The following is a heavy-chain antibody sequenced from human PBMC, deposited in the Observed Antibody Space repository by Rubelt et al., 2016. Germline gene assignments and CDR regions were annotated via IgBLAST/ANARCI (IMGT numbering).Heavy chain of an antibody. J-gene: IGHJ4*02. CDR1: GGSISSSSYY. V-gene: IGHV4-61*05. CDR3: ARGTWVNYFDY. Sequence: QLQLQESGPGLVKPGGSISSSSYYWGWIRQPPGKGLEWIGYIYYSGSTNYNPSLKIRVTISVDTSKNQLSLKLSSVTAADTAVYYCARGTWVNYFDYWGQGTLVTVSS. CDR2: IYYSGST. D-gene: IGHD1-14*01.